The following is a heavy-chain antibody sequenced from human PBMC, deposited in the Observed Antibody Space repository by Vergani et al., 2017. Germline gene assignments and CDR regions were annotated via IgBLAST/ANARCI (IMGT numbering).Heavy chain of an antibody. CDR3: ARXKPNQQRKGYCSSTSCWDFDD. CDR1: GYTFTGYY. CDR2: INPNSGGT. D-gene: IGHD2-2*01. V-gene: IGHV1-2*02. J-gene: IGHJ4*02. Sequence: QVQLVQSGAEVKKPGASVKVSCKASGYTFTGYYMHWVRQAPGQGREWMGWINPNSGGTNYAQKFQGRVTMTRDTSISTAYMELSRLRSDDTAVYYCARXKPNQQRKGYCSSTSCWDFDDWGQGTLVTVSS.